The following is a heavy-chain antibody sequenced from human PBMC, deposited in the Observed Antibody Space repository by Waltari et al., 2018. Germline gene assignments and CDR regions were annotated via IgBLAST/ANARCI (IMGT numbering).Heavy chain of an antibody. Sequence: EVQLVESGRGLVQPGGSLRLSCAASGFPFSNYFLHWVRQAPGKGLVWVSRIDGGGGLIHYADSVQGRFIISRDNAKNTLYLQMNSLRVEDTAVYYCTRDPGLNWFDPWGQGTLVTVSS. V-gene: IGHV3-74*01. CDR2: IDGGGGLI. CDR1: GFPFSNYF. CDR3: TRDPGLNWFDP. J-gene: IGHJ5*02.